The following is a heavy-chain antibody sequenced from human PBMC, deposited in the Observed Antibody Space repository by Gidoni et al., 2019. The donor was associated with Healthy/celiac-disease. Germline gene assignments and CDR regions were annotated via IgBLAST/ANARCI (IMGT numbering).Heavy chain of an antibody. J-gene: IGHJ5*02. CDR2: IYYSGST. CDR1: GGSISSSSYY. CDR3: ARHSSGWYVSSNRRPNWFDP. Sequence: QLQLQESGPGLVKPSETLSLTCTVSGGSISSSSYYWGWIRQPPGKGLEWIGSIYYSGSTYYNPSLKSRVTISVDTSKNQFSLKLSSVTAADTAVDYCARHSSGWYVSSNRRPNWFDPWGQGTLVTVSS. D-gene: IGHD6-19*01. V-gene: IGHV4-39*01.